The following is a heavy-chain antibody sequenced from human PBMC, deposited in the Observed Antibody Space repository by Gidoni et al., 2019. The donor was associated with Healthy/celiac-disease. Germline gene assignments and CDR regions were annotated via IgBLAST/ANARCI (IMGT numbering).Heavy chain of an antibody. CDR2: IYHSGST. V-gene: IGHV4-38-2*01. D-gene: IGHD3-22*01. Sequence: DGLEWIGSIYHSGSTYYNPSLKSRVTISVDTSKNQFSLKLSSVTAADTAVYYCARLGLAMIVVVMVDPWGQGTLVTVSS. J-gene: IGHJ5*02. CDR3: ARLGLAMIVVVMVDP.